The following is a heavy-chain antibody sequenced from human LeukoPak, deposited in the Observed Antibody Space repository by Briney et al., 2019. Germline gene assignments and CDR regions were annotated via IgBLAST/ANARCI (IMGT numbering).Heavy chain of an antibody. V-gene: IGHV1-18*01. CDR3: ARDLRPPDHRYGMDV. CDR2: ISAYNGNT. J-gene: IGHJ6*02. Sequence: GASVKVSCKASGYTFTSYGISWVRQAPGQGLEWMGWISAYNGNTNYAQKLQGRVTMTTDTSTSTAYMELRSLRSDDTAVYYCARDLRPPDHRYGMDVWGQGTTVTVSS. CDR1: GYTFTSYG. D-gene: IGHD1-14*01.